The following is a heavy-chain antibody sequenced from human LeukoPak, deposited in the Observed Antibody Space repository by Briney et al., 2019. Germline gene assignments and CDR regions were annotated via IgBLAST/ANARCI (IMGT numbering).Heavy chain of an antibody. D-gene: IGHD3-10*01. Sequence: PGGSLRLSCSASGYTFSSYAMNWVRQAPGKGLEYVSAISSNGGSTYYADSLKGRFTISRDNSKNTLYLQMSSLRAEDTAVYYCVKGGDELTYYFDYWGQGTLVTVSS. CDR2: ISSNGGST. J-gene: IGHJ4*02. CDR1: GYTFSSYA. CDR3: VKGGDELTYYFDY. V-gene: IGHV3-64D*06.